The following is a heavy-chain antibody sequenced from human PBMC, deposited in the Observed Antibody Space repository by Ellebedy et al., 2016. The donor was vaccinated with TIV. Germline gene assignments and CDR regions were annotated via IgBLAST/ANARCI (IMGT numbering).Heavy chain of an antibody. CDR1: GFTFSSSW. Sequence: PGGSLRLSCAASGFTFSSSWMSWVRQAPGKGPEWVANIKDDGSAQYYMGSVKGRFTISRDSAKNSLYLDMSSLRDEDTAVYYCARDWGRIVDYWGQGTLVTVSS. V-gene: IGHV3-7*03. J-gene: IGHJ4*02. CDR3: ARDWGRIVDY. CDR2: IKDDGSAQ. D-gene: IGHD3-16*01.